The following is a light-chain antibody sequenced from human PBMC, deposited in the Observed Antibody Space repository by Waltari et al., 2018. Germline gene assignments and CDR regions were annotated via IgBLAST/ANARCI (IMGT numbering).Light chain of an antibody. V-gene: IGKV3-20*01. Sequence: EVVLTQSPDTLSLSPGEGAPLSCRASHSVSRGYLAWYQQRPGQAPRLLISETSSRANGIPDRFSGSGSGTDFTLSISRLESEDFAVYYCQQYGSTPRTFGQGTRV. CDR1: HSVSRGY. CDR2: ETS. CDR3: QQYGSTPRT. J-gene: IGKJ1*01.